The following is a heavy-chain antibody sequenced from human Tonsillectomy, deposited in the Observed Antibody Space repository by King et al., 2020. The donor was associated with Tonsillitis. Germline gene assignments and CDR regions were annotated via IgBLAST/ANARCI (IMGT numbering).Heavy chain of an antibody. Sequence: VQLVESGGGVVQPGGSLRLSCAASGFTFSYYGMHWVRQVPGKGLEWVDFKRYYGTNKYYADSVKGRFTISRDNSKNTLYLQMNSLRAEDTAVYYCAKDAFMEMATIDYGGQGTLVTVSA. CDR2: KRYYGTNK. D-gene: IGHD5-24*01. J-gene: IGHJ4*02. CDR1: GFTFSYYG. CDR3: AKDAFMEMATIDY. V-gene: IGHV3-30*02.